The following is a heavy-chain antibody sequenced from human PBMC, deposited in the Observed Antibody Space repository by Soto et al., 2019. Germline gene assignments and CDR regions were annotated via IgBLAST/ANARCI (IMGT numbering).Heavy chain of an antibody. Sequence: GGSLSLPSAASGFTFDTYAMSLVRQAPGKGLEWVSTISGSGGSTYYAASVKGRFTISREYSKNTLYLQMNSLRVEDMAVYFCARQRSYNSGFFDYWSQGTLVTVSS. CDR3: ARQRSYNSGFFDY. J-gene: IGHJ4*02. V-gene: IGHV3-23*01. D-gene: IGHD6-19*01. CDR1: GFTFDTYA. CDR2: ISGSGGST.